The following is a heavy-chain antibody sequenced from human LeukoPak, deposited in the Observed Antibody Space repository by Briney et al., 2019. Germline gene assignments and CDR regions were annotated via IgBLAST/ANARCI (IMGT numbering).Heavy chain of an antibody. CDR1: GYTFTKYA. V-gene: IGHV7-4-1*02. Sequence: GASVKVSCKASGYTFTKYAMNWVRQAPGQGLEWMGWINTNTGNPTYAQGFTGRFVFSLDTSVSTAYLQISSLKAEDTAVYYCARDLRRGNSGYYSLSGYWGQGTLVTVSS. J-gene: IGHJ4*02. CDR3: ARDLRRGNSGYYSLSGY. CDR2: INTNTGNP. D-gene: IGHD3-22*01.